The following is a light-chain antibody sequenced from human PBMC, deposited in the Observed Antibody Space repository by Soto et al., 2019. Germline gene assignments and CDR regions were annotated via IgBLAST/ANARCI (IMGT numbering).Light chain of an antibody. CDR2: GVS. J-gene: IGKJ3*01. V-gene: IGKV3-15*01. CDR3: QQYNDWAFT. Sequence: EIVMTQSPGTLSVSPGERATLSCRASQSVSVNLAWYQQKPGQAPRLLIYGVSTRATGIPARFSGSESGTELTLTISSQRSEDCAVYYCQQYNDWAFTFGPGTKVDMK. CDR1: QSVSVN.